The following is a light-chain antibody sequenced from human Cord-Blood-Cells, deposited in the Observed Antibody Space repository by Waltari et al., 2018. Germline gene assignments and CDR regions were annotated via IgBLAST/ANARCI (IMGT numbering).Light chain of an antibody. Sequence: DSVMTQSPLSLPVTTGEPAYISCRSSQSLLHSNGYNYLDWYLQKPGQSPQLLIYLGSNRASRVPDRVSGSGADTDFTLKISRVEAEDVGVYYCMQALQTPRTFGQGTKVEIK. CDR2: LGS. CDR1: QSLLHSNGYNY. CDR3: MQALQTPRT. V-gene: IGKV2-28*01. J-gene: IGKJ1*01.